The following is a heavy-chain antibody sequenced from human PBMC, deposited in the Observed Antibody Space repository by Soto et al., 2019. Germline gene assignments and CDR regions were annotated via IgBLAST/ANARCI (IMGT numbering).Heavy chain of an antibody. Sequence: EVQLVESGGGLVQPGGSLRLSCAASGFTFSTHAMHWVRQAPGKGLEHVSAISRSGDSTFHAHSVEGRFTISRDNSKNTLYLQMGSLRAEDMAVYYCARLGSGLDYWGQGTLVTVSS. CDR3: ARLGSGLDY. V-gene: IGHV3-64*01. CDR1: GFTFSTHA. CDR2: ISRSGDST. D-gene: IGHD3-3*01. J-gene: IGHJ4*02.